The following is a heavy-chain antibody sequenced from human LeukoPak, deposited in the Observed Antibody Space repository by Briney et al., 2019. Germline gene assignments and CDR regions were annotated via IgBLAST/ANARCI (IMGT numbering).Heavy chain of an antibody. CDR1: GFTFSSYA. CDR2: ISRSGSTT. V-gene: IGHV3-48*03. CDR3: ARDSGNYYFDL. J-gene: IGHJ4*02. Sequence: GGSLRLSCAASGFTFSSYAMSWVRQAPGKGLEWVSDISRSGSTTYYADSVKGRFTISRDNAKNSLYLQMNSLRAEDTAVYYCARDSGNYYFDLWGQGTLVTVSS. D-gene: IGHD1-26*01.